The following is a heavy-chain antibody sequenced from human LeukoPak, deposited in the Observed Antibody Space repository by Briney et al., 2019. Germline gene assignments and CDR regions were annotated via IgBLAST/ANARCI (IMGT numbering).Heavy chain of an antibody. D-gene: IGHD1-26*01. Sequence: GGSLRLSCAASGFTFSDYYMSWIRQAPGKGLGWVSYISSSGSTIYYADSVKGRFTISRDNAKNSLYLQMNSLRAEDTAVYYCASPSEVGAIDYWGQGTLVTVSS. J-gene: IGHJ4*02. CDR1: GFTFSDYY. V-gene: IGHV3-11*01. CDR2: ISSSGSTI. CDR3: ASPSEVGAIDY.